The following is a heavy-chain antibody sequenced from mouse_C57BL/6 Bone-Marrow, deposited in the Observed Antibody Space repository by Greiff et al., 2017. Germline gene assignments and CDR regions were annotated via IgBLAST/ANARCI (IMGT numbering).Heavy chain of an antibody. CDR3: ARGPFYYEFLYYAMDY. J-gene: IGHJ4*01. CDR1: GYTFTSYW. Sequence: QVQLQQPGAELVKPGASVKMSCKASGYTFTSYWITWVKQRPGQGLEWIGDIYPGSGSTNYNEKFKSKATLTVDTSSSTAYMQLSSLTSEDSAVYYCARGPFYYEFLYYAMDYWGQGTSVTVSS. V-gene: IGHV1-55*01. CDR2: IYPGSGST. D-gene: IGHD2-4*01.